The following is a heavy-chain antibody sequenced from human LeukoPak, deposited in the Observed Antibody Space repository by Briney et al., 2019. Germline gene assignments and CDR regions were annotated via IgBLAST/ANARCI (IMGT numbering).Heavy chain of an antibody. CDR2: ISSYNGNT. V-gene: IGHV1-18*01. CDR3: ARGFPSGKQWLTN. D-gene: IGHD6-19*01. Sequence: ASVKVSCKASGYIFTRYGISWVRQAPGQGLEWMGWISSYNGNTNYAQKFQGRVTMTTDTSTNTAYMELRSLRSDDTAVYYCARGFPSGKQWLTNWGQGTLVTVSS. CDR1: GYIFTRYG. J-gene: IGHJ4*02.